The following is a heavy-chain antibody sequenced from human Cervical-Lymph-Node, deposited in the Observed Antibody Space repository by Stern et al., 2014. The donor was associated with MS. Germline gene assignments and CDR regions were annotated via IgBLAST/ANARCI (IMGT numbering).Heavy chain of an antibody. CDR2: ISYDGSTK. CDR1: GFTFRTYA. CDR3: ARAPGDYELDH. D-gene: IGHD3-22*01. Sequence: DQLVESGGGVVQPGRSLRLSCAASGFTFRTYAMHWVRQAPGKGLEWVTVISYDGSTKFYADSVKGRFTISRDNSKSTLYLQMNSLRVEDTAMYYCARAPGDYELDHWGQGTLITVSS. V-gene: IGHV3-30-3*01. J-gene: IGHJ4*02.